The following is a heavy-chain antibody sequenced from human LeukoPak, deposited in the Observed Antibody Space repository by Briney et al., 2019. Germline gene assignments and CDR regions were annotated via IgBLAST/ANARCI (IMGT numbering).Heavy chain of an antibody. CDR3: ARRGGGNYPYYFDY. CDR1: DESFSGYLSDSY. J-gene: IGHJ4*02. V-gene: IGHV4-34*01. CDR2: IDRHGNT. Sequence: SEPLSLTCAIYDESFSGYLSDSYWSWVRRPPGKGLEWIGEIDRHGNTNYSPSLKSRVTISIQTSKSQFSLNLNSVTDADTAVYYCARRGGGNYPYYFDYWGRGTPVTVSS. D-gene: IGHD3-16*01.